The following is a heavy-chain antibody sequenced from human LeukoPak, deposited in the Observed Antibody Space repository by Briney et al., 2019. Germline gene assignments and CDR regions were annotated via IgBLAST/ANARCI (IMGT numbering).Heavy chain of an antibody. J-gene: IGHJ4*03. V-gene: IGHV3-21*01. Sequence: GGSLRLSCAASGFTFSSYSMNWARQAPGKGLEWVSSISSSSTYIYYADSVKGRFTISRDNAKNSLHLQMNSLRAEDTAVYYCGRGETYYDFWSGYPPPDYWGQGTTVTVSS. CDR1: GFTFSSYS. CDR3: GRGETYYDFWSGYPPPDY. CDR2: ISSSSTYI. D-gene: IGHD3-3*01.